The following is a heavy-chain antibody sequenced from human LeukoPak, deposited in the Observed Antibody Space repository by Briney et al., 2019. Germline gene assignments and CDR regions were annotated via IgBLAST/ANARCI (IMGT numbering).Heavy chain of an antibody. CDR2: ISGSGGST. CDR3: AKAQRGGSCYRGYCEGFYYYGMDV. CDR1: GFTFSSYA. V-gene: IGHV3-23*01. D-gene: IGHD2-15*01. Sequence: PGGSLRLSCAASGFTFSSYAMSWVRQAPGKGLEWVSAISGSGGSTYYADSVKGRFTISRDNSKNTLYLQMNSLRAEDTAVYYCAKAQRGGSCYRGYCEGFYYYGMDVWGQGTTVTVSS. J-gene: IGHJ6*02.